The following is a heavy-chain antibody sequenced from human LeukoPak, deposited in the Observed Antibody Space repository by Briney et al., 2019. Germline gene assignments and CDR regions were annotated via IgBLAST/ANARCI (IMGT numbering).Heavy chain of an antibody. Sequence: QPGRSLRLSCTASGFTFGDHGLNWFRQAPGKGLEWVGFIRSKAYGGTAEYAASVKGRFTISRDDSENIAYVEMNSLKSEDTAVYYCARDLRAVAHDFDCRGQGTLVTVSS. CDR1: GFTFGDHG. J-gene: IGHJ4*02. CDR2: IRSKAYGGTA. V-gene: IGHV3-49*03. CDR3: ARDLRAVAHDFDC. D-gene: IGHD6-19*01.